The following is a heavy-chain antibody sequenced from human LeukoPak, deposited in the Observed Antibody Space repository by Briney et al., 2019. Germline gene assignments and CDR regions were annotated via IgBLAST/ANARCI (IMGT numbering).Heavy chain of an antibody. CDR3: ARNDWNDPWFDP. V-gene: IGHV1-2*02. CDR1: GYTFTGYY. Sequence: ASVKVSCKASGYTFTGYYIHWVRQAPGQGLEWMGLLNPKSAGTNYAQNFQGRVTMTRDTIINTAYMELSRLRSDDTAVYYCARNDWNDPWFDPWGQGTLVTVSS. J-gene: IGHJ5*02. D-gene: IGHD1-1*01. CDR2: LNPKSAGT.